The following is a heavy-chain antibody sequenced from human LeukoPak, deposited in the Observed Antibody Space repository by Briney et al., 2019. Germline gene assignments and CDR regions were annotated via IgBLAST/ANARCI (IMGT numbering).Heavy chain of an antibody. D-gene: IGHD3-9*01. CDR1: GGTFSGYA. V-gene: IGHV1-69*13. J-gene: IGHJ4*02. Sequence: GASVKVSCKASGGTFSGYAISWVRQAPGQGLEWMGGIIPIFGTANYAQKFQGRVTITADESTSTAYMELSSLRSEDTAVYYCARDRRDYDILTGYSYYFDYWGQGTLVTVSS. CDR2: IIPIFGTA. CDR3: ARDRRDYDILTGYSYYFDY.